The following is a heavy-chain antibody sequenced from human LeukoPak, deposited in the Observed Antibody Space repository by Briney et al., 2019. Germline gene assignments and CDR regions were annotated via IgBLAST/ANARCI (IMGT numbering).Heavy chain of an antibody. D-gene: IGHD2-2*02. CDR3: ARDGGYCSSTSCYNYYYYMDV. J-gene: IGHJ6*03. Sequence: ASVKVSCKASGYTFTSYYMHWVRQAPGQGLEWMGIINPSGGSTSYAQKFQGRVTMTRDMSTSTVYMELSSLRSEDTAVYYCARDGGYCSSTSCYNYYYYMDVWGKGPRSPSP. CDR1: GYTFTSYY. CDR2: INPSGGST. V-gene: IGHV1-46*01.